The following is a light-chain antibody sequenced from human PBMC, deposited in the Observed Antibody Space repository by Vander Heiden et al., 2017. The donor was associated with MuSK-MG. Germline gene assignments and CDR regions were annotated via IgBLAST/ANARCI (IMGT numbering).Light chain of an antibody. CDR1: QSLLHSNRYNY. CDR2: VGS. Sequence: DIVTTQPPLPLPVTPRQPPSISRRSSQSLLHSNRYNYLEWYLQKPGQSPRLLIYVGSNRASGIPDRFSGSGSGTDFTLKISRVEAEDVGVYYCKQDRRTHITFGQGTRLEIK. V-gene: IGKV2-28*01. CDR3: KQDRRTHIT. J-gene: IGKJ5*01.